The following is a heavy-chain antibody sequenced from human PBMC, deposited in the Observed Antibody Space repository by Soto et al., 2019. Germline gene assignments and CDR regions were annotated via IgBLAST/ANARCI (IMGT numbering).Heavy chain of an antibody. CDR2: MNPNSGNT. Sequence: QVQLVQSGAEVKKPGASVKVSCKASGYTFTSYDINWVRQATGQGLEWMGWMNPNSGNTGYAQKFQGRVTMARNTSIRTAYMELSSLRSEDTAVYYCAGGRGHSSGWYGDYWGQGTLVTVSS. CDR3: AGGRGHSSGWYGDY. D-gene: IGHD6-19*01. J-gene: IGHJ4*02. V-gene: IGHV1-8*01. CDR1: GYTFTSYD.